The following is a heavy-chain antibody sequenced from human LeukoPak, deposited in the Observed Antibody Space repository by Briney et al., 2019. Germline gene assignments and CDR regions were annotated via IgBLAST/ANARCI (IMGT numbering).Heavy chain of an antibody. CDR3: ARVYGDAFGY. Sequence: RGSLRLSCAVSGFPLSSYAMSWVRQAPGKGLEWVANTKPEGGEQKHRDSVKGRFTISRDNAKNSLYLQMNSLRAEDTAVYYCARVYGDAFGYWGQGTLVTVSS. CDR1: GFPLSSYA. D-gene: IGHD4-17*01. V-gene: IGHV3-7*01. CDR2: TKPEGGEQ. J-gene: IGHJ4*02.